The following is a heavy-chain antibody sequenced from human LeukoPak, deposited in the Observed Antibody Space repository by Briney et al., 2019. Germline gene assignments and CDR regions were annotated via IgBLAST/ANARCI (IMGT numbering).Heavy chain of an antibody. Sequence: VGFLRLSCAASGFPFSSYAMHWVRQAPGKGLEYVSAIRSNGGGTSYANSVKGRFTISRDNSKNTLYLQMGSLRAEDMAVYYCARSSIVVVSILDYWGQGTLVTVSS. J-gene: IGHJ4*02. CDR2: IRSNGGGT. CDR3: ARSSIVVVSILDY. V-gene: IGHV3-64*01. CDR1: GFPFSSYA. D-gene: IGHD2-2*01.